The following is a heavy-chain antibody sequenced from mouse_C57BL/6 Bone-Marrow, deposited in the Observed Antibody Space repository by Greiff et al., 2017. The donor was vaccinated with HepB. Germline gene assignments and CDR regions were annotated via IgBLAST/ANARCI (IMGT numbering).Heavy chain of an antibody. CDR2: INPYNGGT. V-gene: IGHV1-19*01. J-gene: IGHJ1*03. CDR3: ASPSYYGSSRSYWYFDV. Sequence: EVKLQESGPVLVKPGASVKMSCKASGYTFTDYYMNWVKQSHGKSLEWIGVINPYNGGTSYNQKFKGKATLTVDKSSSTAYMELNSLTSEDSAVYYCASPSYYGSSRSYWYFDVWGTGTTVTVSS. CDR1: GYTFTDYY. D-gene: IGHD1-1*01.